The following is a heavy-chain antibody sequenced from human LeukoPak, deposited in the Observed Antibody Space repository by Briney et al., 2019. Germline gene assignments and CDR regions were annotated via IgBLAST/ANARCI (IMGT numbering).Heavy chain of an antibody. CDR3: ASSPVVITTLSYYYYGMDV. J-gene: IGHJ6*02. CDR1: GGSISSGGYY. CDR2: IYYSGST. V-gene: IGHV4-31*01. Sequence: SQTLSLTCTVSGGSISSGGYYWSWIRQHPGKGLEWIGYIYYSGSTYYNPSLKSQVTISVDTSKNQFSLKLSSVTAADTAVYYCASSPVVITTLSYYYYGMDVWGQGTTVTVSS. D-gene: IGHD3-22*01.